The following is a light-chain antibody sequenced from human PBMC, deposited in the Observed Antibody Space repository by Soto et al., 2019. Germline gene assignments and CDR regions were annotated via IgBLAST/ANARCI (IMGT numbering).Light chain of an antibody. Sequence: EIVLTQSPGTLSLSPGERATPSCSASQSVSSSYLAWYQQKPGQAPRPLIYGASSRATGIPDRFSGSGSGTDFTLTISRLEPEDFAVYYCQQYGSSPTFGQGTRLEIK. CDR1: QSVSSSY. CDR2: GAS. CDR3: QQYGSSPT. J-gene: IGKJ5*01. V-gene: IGKV3-20*01.